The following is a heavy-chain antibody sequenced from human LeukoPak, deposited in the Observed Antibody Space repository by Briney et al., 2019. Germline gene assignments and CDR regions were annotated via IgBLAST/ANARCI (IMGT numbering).Heavy chain of an antibody. Sequence: ASVKVSCKASGYTFTSYGISWVRQAPGQGLEWMGWISAYNGNTNYAQKLQGRVTMTTDTSTSTAYLQWSSLKASDTAMYYCARLGLGFEGIYDYVWGSYGDYWGQGTLVTVSS. D-gene: IGHD3-16*01. J-gene: IGHJ4*02. CDR2: ISAYNGNT. V-gene: IGHV1-18*01. CDR1: GYTFTSYG. CDR3: ARLGLGFEGIYDYVWGSYGDY.